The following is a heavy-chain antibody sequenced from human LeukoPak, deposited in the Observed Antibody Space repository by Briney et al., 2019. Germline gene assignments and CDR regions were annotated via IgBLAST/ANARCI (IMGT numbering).Heavy chain of an antibody. CDR3: AKDSYTGFGITMVRGVMGNIDY. CDR2: ISGSGGST. V-gene: IGHV3-23*01. CDR1: GFTFSSYA. D-gene: IGHD3-10*01. Sequence: PGGSLRLSCAASGFTFSSYAMSWVRQAPGKGLEWVSAISGSGGSTYYADSVKGRFTISRDNSKNTLYLQMNSLRAEDTAVYYCAKDSYTGFGITMVRGVMGNIDYWAREPWSPSPQ. J-gene: IGHJ4*02.